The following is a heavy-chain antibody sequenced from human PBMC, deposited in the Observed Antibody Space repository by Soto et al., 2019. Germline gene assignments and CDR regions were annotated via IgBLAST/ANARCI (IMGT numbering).Heavy chain of an antibody. Sequence: EVQLLESGGGLVQPGGSLRLSCAAPGLTSRTYAMTWVRQAPGKGLEWVSIISGSGGSTYYADSVKGRFTVSRDNSKNTLYLQMNSLRAEDTAVYYCAKWTCSGGSCYFDYWGQGTLVTVSS. CDR2: ISGSGGST. V-gene: IGHV3-23*01. CDR1: GLTSRTYA. CDR3: AKWTCSGGSCYFDY. J-gene: IGHJ4*02. D-gene: IGHD2-15*01.